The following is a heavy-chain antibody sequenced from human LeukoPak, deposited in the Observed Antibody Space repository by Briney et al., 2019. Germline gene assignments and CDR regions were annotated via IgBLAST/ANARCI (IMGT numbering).Heavy chain of an antibody. CDR3: ARDRWGYGMDV. V-gene: IGHV3-7*01. J-gene: IGHJ6*02. CDR1: GFTVSSNY. CDR2: IKEDGSEK. D-gene: IGHD3-16*01. Sequence: GGSLRLSCAASGFTVSSNYMNWVRQAPGKGLEWVANIKEDGSEKHFVDSVKGRFTISRDNAKNSLYLQMNSLRAGDTAVYYCARDRWGYGMDVWGQGTRVIVSS.